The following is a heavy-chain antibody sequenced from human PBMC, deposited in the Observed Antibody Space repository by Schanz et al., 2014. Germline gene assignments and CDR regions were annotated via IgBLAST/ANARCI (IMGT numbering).Heavy chain of an antibody. CDR2: IGVDGTTT. D-gene: IGHD3-10*01. Sequence: EVQLVESGGGLVQPGGSLRLSCAASGFTFDHYAMSWVRQAPGKGLEWVSVIGVDGTTTYYADSVKGRFTISRDNSKNTLYLQMNSLRPEDTAVYYCAKYRGYYRVSGSYRELEYWGQGTLVTVSS. V-gene: IGHV3-23*04. CDR1: GFTFDHYA. CDR3: AKYRGYYRVSGSYRELEY. J-gene: IGHJ4*02.